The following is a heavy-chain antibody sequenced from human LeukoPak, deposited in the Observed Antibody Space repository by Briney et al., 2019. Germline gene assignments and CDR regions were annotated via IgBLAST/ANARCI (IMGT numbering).Heavy chain of an antibody. J-gene: IGHJ5*02. D-gene: IGHD5-12*01. V-gene: IGHV4-34*01. CDR3: ARRATTKGNWFDP. CDR1: GGSFSGYY. CDR2: INHSGST. Sequence: SETLSLTCAVYGGSFSGYYWSGIRQPPGQGLEWIGEINHSGSTNYNPSLKSRVTISVDTSKNQFSLKLSSVTAADTAVYYCARRATTKGNWFDPWGQGTLVTVSS.